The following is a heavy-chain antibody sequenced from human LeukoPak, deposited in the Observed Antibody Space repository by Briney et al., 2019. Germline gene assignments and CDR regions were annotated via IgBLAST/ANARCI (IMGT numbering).Heavy chain of an antibody. J-gene: IGHJ4*02. CDR1: GYTFSDNY. Sequence: ASVKVSCKASGYTFSDNYINWARQAPGQGPEWLGWINPKTGGIKYAQKFEGRVTMTRDTSISTAYMELTRLRSDDTAVYYCARGSYDDTTGYYYNWVFDYWGQGTLVTVSS. V-gene: IGHV1-2*02. D-gene: IGHD3-22*01. CDR2: INPKTGGI. CDR3: ARGSYDDTTGYYYNWVFDY.